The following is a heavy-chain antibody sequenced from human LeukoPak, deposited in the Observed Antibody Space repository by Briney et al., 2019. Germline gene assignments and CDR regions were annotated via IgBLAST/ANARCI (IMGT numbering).Heavy chain of an antibody. CDR3: ARGLMRWLQFEAFDI. CDR1: GGSISSGSYY. J-gene: IGHJ3*02. V-gene: IGHV4-61*02. CDR2: IYTSGST. Sequence: PSQTLSLTCTVSGGSISSGSYYWSWIRQPAGKGLEWIGRIYTSGSTNYNPSLKSRVTISVDTSKNQFSLKLSSVTAADTAVYYCARGLMRWLQFEAFDIWGQGTMVTVSS. D-gene: IGHD5-24*01.